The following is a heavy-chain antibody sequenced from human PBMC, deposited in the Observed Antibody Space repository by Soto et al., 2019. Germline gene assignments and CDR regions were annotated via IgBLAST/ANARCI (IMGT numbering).Heavy chain of an antibody. Sequence: KTSETLSLTCTVSGDSIGGVGYWSWIRQFPGXGLEWIGCISSSGSTYYNPALNNRISLSLDTSQNQFSLKLLSVTAADTAIYYCARSGVTGIVIPSHWFDPWGQGTLVTVSS. CDR2: ISSSGST. CDR3: ARSGVTGIVIPSHWFDP. J-gene: IGHJ5*02. D-gene: IGHD2-21*02. CDR1: GDSIGGVGY. V-gene: IGHV4-31*03.